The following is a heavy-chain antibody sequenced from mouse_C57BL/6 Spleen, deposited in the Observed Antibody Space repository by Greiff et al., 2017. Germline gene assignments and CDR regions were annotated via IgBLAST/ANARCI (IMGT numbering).Heavy chain of an antibody. V-gene: IGHV1-50*01. J-gene: IGHJ3*01. CDR1: GYTFTSYW. Sequence: QVQLQQPGAELVKPGASVKLSCKASGYTFTSYWMQWVKQRPGQGLEWIGEIDPSDSYTNYNQKFKGKATLTVDTSSSTAYMQLSSLTSEDSAVYYCARGNDGYYWGQGTLVTVSA. CDR3: ARGNDGYY. D-gene: IGHD2-3*01. CDR2: IDPSDSYT.